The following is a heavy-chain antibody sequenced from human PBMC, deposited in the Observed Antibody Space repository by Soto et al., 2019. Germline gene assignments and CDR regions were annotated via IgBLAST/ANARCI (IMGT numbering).Heavy chain of an antibody. CDR3: ARALPGITGNKNWFDP. J-gene: IGHJ5*02. D-gene: IGHD1-20*01. CDR1: GCTFSSYA. V-gene: IGHV1-69*06. Sequence: SVKVSCKAAGCTFSSYAISWVRRAPGQGLEWMGGIIPISGTANYAQKFQGRVTITADKSTSTAYMELSSLRSEDTAVYYCARALPGITGNKNWFDPLGQGTLVTVSS. CDR2: IIPISGTA.